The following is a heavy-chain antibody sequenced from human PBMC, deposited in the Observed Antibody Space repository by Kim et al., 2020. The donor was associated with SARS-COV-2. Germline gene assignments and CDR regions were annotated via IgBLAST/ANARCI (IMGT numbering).Heavy chain of an antibody. J-gene: IGHJ4*02. CDR1: GFTLSSYW. CDR2: MSGDGSST. D-gene: IGHD6-19*01. Sequence: GGSLRLSCAASGFTLSSYWMHWVRQAPGKGLVWVSRMSGDGSSTSYADSVKGRFTISRDNAKYALYLQMNSLRVEDTAVYYCARRAYSSGWWYFDFWGQGALVTVSS. V-gene: IGHV3-74*01. CDR3: ARRAYSSGWWYFDF.